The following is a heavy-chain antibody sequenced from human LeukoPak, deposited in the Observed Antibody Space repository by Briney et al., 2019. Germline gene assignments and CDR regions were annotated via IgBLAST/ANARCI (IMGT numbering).Heavy chain of an antibody. CDR3: ARSRETLRAFDI. CDR1: GGSISSGGYY. J-gene: IGHJ3*02. V-gene: IGHV4-30-2*01. CDR2: IYHSGST. D-gene: IGHD4-23*01. Sequence: SETLSLTCTVSGGSISSGGYYWSWIRQPPGKGLEWIGYIYHSGSTYYNPPLKSRVTISVDRSKNQFSLKLSSVTAADTAVYYCARSRETLRAFDIWGQGTMVTVSS.